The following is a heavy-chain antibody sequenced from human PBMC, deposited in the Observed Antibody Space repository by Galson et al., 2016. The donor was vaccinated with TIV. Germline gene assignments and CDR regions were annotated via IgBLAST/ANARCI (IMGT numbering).Heavy chain of an antibody. J-gene: IGHJ4*02. V-gene: IGHV5-51*03. CDR2: MNPGDSET. Sequence: QSGAEVKKPGGSLIISCKASGYMFSAHWFGWVRQMPGKGPEWIGIMNPGDSETRYSPSFEGQVTISADNSISTAYLQWHSLKASDTAVYYCAKGKEYYEFWGQGTLVTVSS. D-gene: IGHD3-16*01. CDR3: AKGKEYYEF. CDR1: GYMFSAHW.